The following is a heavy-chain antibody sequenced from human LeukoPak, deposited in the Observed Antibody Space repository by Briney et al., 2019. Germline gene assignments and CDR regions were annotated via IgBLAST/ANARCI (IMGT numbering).Heavy chain of an antibody. CDR1: GFTFSIHA. Sequence: GGSLRLSCAASGFTFSIHAMHCVRQAPGKGLEWLAVISYDGSNKYYADSVKGRFTISRDNSKNTLYLQMNSLRAEDTAVYYCARDRTYQLLEGGYFDYWGQGTLVTVSS. D-gene: IGHD2-2*01. V-gene: IGHV3-30-3*01. CDR3: ARDRTYQLLEGGYFDY. CDR2: ISYDGSNK. J-gene: IGHJ4*02.